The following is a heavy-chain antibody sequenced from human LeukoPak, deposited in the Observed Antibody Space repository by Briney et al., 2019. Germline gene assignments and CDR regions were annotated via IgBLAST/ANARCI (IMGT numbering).Heavy chain of an antibody. CDR3: TRAYYDILTGYFPPDY. CDR2: IRSKAYGGTT. J-gene: IGHJ4*02. D-gene: IGHD3-9*01. CDR1: GFTFGDYA. V-gene: IGHV3-49*03. Sequence: GGSLRLSCTASGFTFGDYAMSWFRQAPGKGLEWVGFIRSKAYGGTTEYAASVKGRFTISRDDSKSIAYLQMNSLKTEDTAVYYCTRAYYDILTGYFPPDYWGQGTLVTVSS.